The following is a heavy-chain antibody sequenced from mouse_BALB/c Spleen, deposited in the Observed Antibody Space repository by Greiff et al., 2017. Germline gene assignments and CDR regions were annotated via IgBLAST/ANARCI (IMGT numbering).Heavy chain of an antibody. CDR1: GFNIKDTY. J-gene: IGHJ3*01. V-gene: IGHV14-3*02. D-gene: IGHD1-1*01. CDR3: ARGYYGSRSWFAY. CDR2: IDPANGNT. Sequence: VQLQQSGAELVKPGASVKLSCTASGFNIKDTYMHWVKQRPEQGLEWIGRIDPANGNTKYDPKFQGKATITADTSSNTAYLQLSSLTSEDTAVYYCARGYYGSRSWFAYWGQGTLVTVSA.